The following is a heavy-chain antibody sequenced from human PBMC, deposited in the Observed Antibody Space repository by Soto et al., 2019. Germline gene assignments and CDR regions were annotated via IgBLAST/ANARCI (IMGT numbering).Heavy chain of an antibody. CDR3: ARDDNGSGNNFDY. CDR1: GFTFSSYW. CDR2: VNSDGSST. J-gene: IGHJ4*02. V-gene: IGHV3-74*01. D-gene: IGHD3-10*01. Sequence: EVQLVESGGGLVQPGGSLRVSCAASGFTFSSYWMHWVRQAPGKGLEWVSRVNSDGSSTIYADSVKGRFTISRDNAKNTLYLQINSLRAEDTAVCYCARDDNGSGNNFDYWGQGTLVTVSS.